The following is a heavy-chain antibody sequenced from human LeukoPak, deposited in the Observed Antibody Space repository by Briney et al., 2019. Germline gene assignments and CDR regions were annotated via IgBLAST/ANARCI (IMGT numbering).Heavy chain of an antibody. D-gene: IGHD1-26*01. CDR1: GYTLTELS. V-gene: IGHV1-24*01. CDR2: FDPEDGET. CDR3: ARAPLYSGSYHPGLAFDI. J-gene: IGHJ3*02. Sequence: GASEKVSCEVSGYTLTELSMHWVRQAPGKGLEWMGGFDPEDGETIYAQKFQGRVTITADESTSTAYMELSSLRSEDTAVYYCARAPLYSGSYHPGLAFDIWGQGTMVTVSS.